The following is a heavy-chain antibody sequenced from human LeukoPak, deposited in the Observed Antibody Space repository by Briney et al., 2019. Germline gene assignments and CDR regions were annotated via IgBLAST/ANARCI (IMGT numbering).Heavy chain of an antibody. Sequence: SETLSLTCTVSGGSISSYYWSWIRQPPGKGLEWIGYIYYSGSTNYNPSLKSRVTMTRDTSTSTVYMELSSLRSEDTAVYYCARGKAGSDYWGQGTLVTVSS. V-gene: IGHV4-59*01. CDR3: ARGKAGSDY. CDR2: IYYSGST. D-gene: IGHD3-10*01. CDR1: GGSISSYY. J-gene: IGHJ4*02.